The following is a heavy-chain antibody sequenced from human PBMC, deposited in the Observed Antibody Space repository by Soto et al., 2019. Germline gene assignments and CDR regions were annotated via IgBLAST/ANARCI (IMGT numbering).Heavy chain of an antibody. CDR1: GGSFSGYY. D-gene: IGHD2-15*01. J-gene: IGHJ4*02. Sequence: PSETLSLTCAVYGGSFSGYYWSWIRQPPGKGLEWIGEINHSGSTNYNPSLKSRVTISVDTSKNQFSLKLSSVTAADTAVYYCALVVAATRSLDYWGQGTLVTVSS. CDR3: ALVVAATRSLDY. CDR2: INHSGST. V-gene: IGHV4-34*01.